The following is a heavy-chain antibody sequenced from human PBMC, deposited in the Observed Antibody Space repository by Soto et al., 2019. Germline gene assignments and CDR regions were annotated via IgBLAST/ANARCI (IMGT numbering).Heavy chain of an antibody. CDR3: ARDPTGSPHLDYNYYGMDV. CDR1: GYNFISYA. CDR2: IGAYSGNA. J-gene: IGHJ6*02. Sequence: QVQLVQSGPEVKKPGASVKVSCKTSGYNFISYAITWVRQAPGQRLEWEGWIGAYSGNATYAENLQDSVTMTIHTSPSAAYMELRSLRSQDPALYYCARDPTGSPHLDYNYYGMDVWGQGTTVTVSS. D-gene: IGHD3-10*01. V-gene: IGHV1-18*04.